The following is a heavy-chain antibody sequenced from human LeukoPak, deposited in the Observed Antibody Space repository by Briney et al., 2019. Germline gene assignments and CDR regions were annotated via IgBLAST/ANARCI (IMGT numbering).Heavy chain of an antibody. D-gene: IGHD6-13*01. Sequence: PGRSLRLSCAASGFTFSSYAMHWVRQAPGKGLEWVAVISYDGSNKYYADSVKGRFTISRDNSKNTLYLQMNSLRAEDTAVYYCARDHLTIAAAGSRFDYWGQGTLVTVSS. CDR1: GFTFSSYA. CDR2: ISYDGSNK. CDR3: ARDHLTIAAAGSRFDY. V-gene: IGHV3-30-3*01. J-gene: IGHJ4*02.